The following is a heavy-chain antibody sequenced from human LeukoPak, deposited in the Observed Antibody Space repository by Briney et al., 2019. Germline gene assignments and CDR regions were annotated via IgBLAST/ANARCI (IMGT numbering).Heavy chain of an antibody. J-gene: IGHJ2*01. Sequence: SETLSLTCAVSGGSFSDYYWNWIRQPPGKGLEWIGEVNRSGYTNYNPSLKTRDTLSVDTSKNQFSLKVNSVTAADTAVYYCARYSRQPLKWYFDLWGRGTLVTVSS. CDR2: VNRSGYT. V-gene: IGHV4-34*01. CDR3: ARYSRQPLKWYFDL. D-gene: IGHD5-18*01. CDR1: GGSFSDYY.